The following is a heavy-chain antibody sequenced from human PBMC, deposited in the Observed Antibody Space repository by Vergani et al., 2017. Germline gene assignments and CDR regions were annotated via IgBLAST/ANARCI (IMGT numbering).Heavy chain of an antibody. D-gene: IGHD3-9*01. CDR1: GYTFSNYY. J-gene: IGHJ4*02. CDR3: ARGDYGILTGYRY. CDR2: INPSGGHT. Sequence: QVQVVQSGAEVKKSGASVKVSCKTSGYTFSNYYMHWVRQAPGQGLEWMGIINPSGGHTNYAQKFQGRVTMTRDTSTSTVYMELSSLRSEDTAIYYCARGDYGILTGYRYRRQGTLVTVSA. V-gene: IGHV1-46*03.